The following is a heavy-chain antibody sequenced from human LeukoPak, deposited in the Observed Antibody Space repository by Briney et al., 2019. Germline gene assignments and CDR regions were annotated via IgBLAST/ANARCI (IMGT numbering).Heavy chain of an antibody. CDR3: AGVVAAGTQVDY. J-gene: IGHJ4*02. Sequence: ASVKVSCKASGYTFTSYYMHWVRQAPGQGLEWMGIINPSGGSTSYAQKFQGRVTMTRDMSTSTVYMELSSLRSEDTAVYYCAGVVAAGTQVDYWGQGTLVTVSS. D-gene: IGHD6-13*01. V-gene: IGHV1-46*01. CDR1: GYTFTSYY. CDR2: INPSGGST.